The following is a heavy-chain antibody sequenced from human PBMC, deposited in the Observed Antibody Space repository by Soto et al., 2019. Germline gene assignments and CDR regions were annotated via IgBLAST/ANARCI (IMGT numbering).Heavy chain of an antibody. D-gene: IGHD2-2*01. CDR3: AKLPAAPKTYYYYGMDV. CDR2: ISGSGGST. V-gene: IGHV3-23*01. Sequence: GSLRLSCAASGFTFSSYAMSWVRQAPGKGLEWVSAISGSGGSTYYADSVKGRFTISRDNSKNTLYLQMNSLRAEDTAVYYCAKLPAAPKTYYYYGMDVWGQGTTVTVSS. J-gene: IGHJ6*02. CDR1: GFTFSSYA.